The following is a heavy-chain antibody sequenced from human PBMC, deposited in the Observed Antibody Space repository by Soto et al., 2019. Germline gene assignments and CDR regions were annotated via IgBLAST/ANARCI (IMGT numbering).Heavy chain of an antibody. CDR1: GFTFSSYA. CDR2: ISKDGTKK. V-gene: IGHV3-30-3*02. D-gene: IGHD4-17*01. CDR3: AILVGDDYGDY. Sequence: GGSLRLSCASSGFTFSSYAIHLVRQAPGKGLEWVAVISKDGTKKYYADSMKGRFTISRDNSKNTLYLQMNSLRGEDTAVYYCAILVGDDYGDYWGQGTLVTVSS. J-gene: IGHJ4*02.